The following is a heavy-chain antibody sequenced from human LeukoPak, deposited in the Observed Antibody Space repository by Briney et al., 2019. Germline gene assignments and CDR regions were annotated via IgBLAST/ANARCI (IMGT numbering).Heavy chain of an antibody. CDR2: IYYSGST. CDR3: ARAIAARPGDFDY. CDR1: GGSISSGDYY. D-gene: IGHD6-6*01. V-gene: IGHV4-30-4*01. Sequence: SETLSLTCTVSGGSISSGDYYWSWLRQPPGKGLEWIGYIYYSGSTYYNPSLKSRVTISVDTSKNQFSLKLSSVTAADTAVYYCARAIAARPGDFDYWGQGTLVTVSS. J-gene: IGHJ4*02.